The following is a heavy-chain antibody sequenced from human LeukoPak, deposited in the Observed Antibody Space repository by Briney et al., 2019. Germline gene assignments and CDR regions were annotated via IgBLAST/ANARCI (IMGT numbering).Heavy chain of an antibody. CDR1: GGSISSYY. J-gene: IGHJ5*02. Sequence: ASETLSLTCTVSGGSISSYYWSWIRQPAGKGLEWIGRIYTSGSTNYNPSLKSRVTMSVDTSKNQFSLKLSSVTAADTAVYYCARTPESYYYGSGSTYNWFDPWGQGTLVTVSS. CDR2: IYTSGST. CDR3: ARTPESYYYGSGSTYNWFDP. D-gene: IGHD3-10*01. V-gene: IGHV4-4*07.